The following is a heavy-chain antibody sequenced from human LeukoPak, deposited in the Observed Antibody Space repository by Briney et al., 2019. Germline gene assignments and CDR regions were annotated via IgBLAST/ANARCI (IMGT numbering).Heavy chain of an antibody. CDR2: INPSGGST. D-gene: IGHD2-15*01. CDR1: GYTFTSYY. V-gene: IGHV1-46*01. J-gene: IGHJ3*02. Sequence: ASVKVSCKASGYTFTSYYMHWVRQAPGQGLEWMGIINPSGGSTSYAQKFQGRVTMTRDTSTSTVYMELSSLRSEDTAVYYCARARIVVVVEDAFDIWGQGTMATVSS. CDR3: ARARIVVVVEDAFDI.